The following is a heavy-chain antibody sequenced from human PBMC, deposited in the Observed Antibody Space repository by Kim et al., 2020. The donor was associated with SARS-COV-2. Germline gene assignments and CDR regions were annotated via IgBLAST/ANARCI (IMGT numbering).Heavy chain of an antibody. Sequence: GESLKISCKGSGYSFTSYWIGWVRQMPGKGLEWMGIIYPGDSDTRYSPSFQGQVTISADKSISTAYLQWSSLKASDTAMYYCARQPYYDYVWGSYRHRNYYYYGMDVWGQGTTVTVSS. V-gene: IGHV5-51*01. CDR2: IYPGDSDT. CDR3: ARQPYYDYVWGSYRHRNYYYYGMDV. CDR1: GYSFTSYW. D-gene: IGHD3-16*02. J-gene: IGHJ6*02.